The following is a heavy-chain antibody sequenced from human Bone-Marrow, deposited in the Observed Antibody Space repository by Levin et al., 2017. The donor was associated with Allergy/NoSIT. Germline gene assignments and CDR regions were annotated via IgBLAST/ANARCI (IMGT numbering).Heavy chain of an antibody. CDR1: GFIFSDYW. Sequence: PGGSLRLSCAASGFIFSDYWMTWVRQAPGKGLEWVANIKDDGSDQYYVDSVKGRFTISRDNAKNSLNLQMNDLRLDDTAVYYCARWPWPLDCWGQGTLVTVSS. CDR3: ARWPWPLDC. V-gene: IGHV3-7*01. J-gene: IGHJ4*02. CDR2: IKDDGSDQ.